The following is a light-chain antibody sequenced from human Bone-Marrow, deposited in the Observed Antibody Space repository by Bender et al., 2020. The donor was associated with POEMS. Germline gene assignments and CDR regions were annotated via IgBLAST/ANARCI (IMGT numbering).Light chain of an antibody. J-gene: IGLJ2*01. CDR3: QSYDSSLTTSL. CDR1: SSDVGNYNY. CDR2: DVT. Sequence: QSALTQPRSVSGSPGQSVTISCTGTSSDVGNYNYVSWYQQYPGKAPKVMIHDVTKRPSGVPDRFSGSKSGNTASLTISGLQAEDEADYYCQSYDSSLTTSLFGGGTKLTVL. V-gene: IGLV2-11*01.